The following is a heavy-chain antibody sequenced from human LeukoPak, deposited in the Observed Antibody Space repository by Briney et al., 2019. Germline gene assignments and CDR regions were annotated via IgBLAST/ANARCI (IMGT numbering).Heavy chain of an antibody. CDR3: ARQGDSGWYYFEY. D-gene: IGHD6-19*01. J-gene: IGHJ4*02. V-gene: IGHV4-4*02. Sequence: PSETLSLTCAVSGGSISSSNWWSWVRQPPGKGLEWIGEIHHSGSTNYNPSLKSRVTISVDKSKNQFSLKLTSVTAADTAAYYCARQGDSGWYYFEYWGQGTLVTVSS. CDR2: IHHSGST. CDR1: GGSISSSNW.